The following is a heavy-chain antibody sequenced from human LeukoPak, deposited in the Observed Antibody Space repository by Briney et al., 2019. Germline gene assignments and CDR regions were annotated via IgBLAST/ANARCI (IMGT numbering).Heavy chain of an antibody. J-gene: IGHJ4*02. CDR2: ISGSGGST. CDR1: GFAFSSYA. CDR3: AKSPQRLVLYFDY. D-gene: IGHD6-13*01. V-gene: IGHV3-23*01. Sequence: GGSLRLSCAASGFAFSSYAMSWVRQAPGKGLEWVSGISGSGGSTYYADSVKGRFTISRDNSKNTLFLQMNSLRAEDTAVYYCAKSPQRLVLYFDYWGQGTLVTVSS.